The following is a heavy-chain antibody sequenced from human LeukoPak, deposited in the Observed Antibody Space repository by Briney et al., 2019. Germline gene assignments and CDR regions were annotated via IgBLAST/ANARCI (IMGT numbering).Heavy chain of an antibody. CDR1: GFTFRSYA. J-gene: IGHJ4*02. V-gene: IGHV3-30*04. D-gene: IGHD3-10*01. CDR2: ISYGGSNK. CDR3: ARDHYGSGSSPAY. Sequence: GGSLRLSCAASGFTFRSYAMHWVRQAPGKGLEWVALISYGGSNKYSADSVKGRFTISRDNSKNTLYLQMNSLRAEDTAVYICARDHYGSGSSPAYWGQGTLVTVSS.